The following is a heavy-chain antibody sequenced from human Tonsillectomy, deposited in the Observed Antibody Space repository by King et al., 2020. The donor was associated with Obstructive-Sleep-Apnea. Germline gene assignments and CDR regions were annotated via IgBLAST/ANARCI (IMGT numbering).Heavy chain of an antibody. V-gene: IGHV3-23*04. CDR3: AKDRKNIAVAGTDL. CDR2: ISGSGGST. CDR1: GFTFSSYA. Sequence: VQLVESGGGLVQPGGSLRLSCAASGFTFSSYAMSWVRQAPGKGLEWVSGISGSGGSTYYADSVKVRFTISRDNSKNTLYLQMNRLRAEDTAVYYCAKDRKNIAVAGTDLWGQGTLVTVSS. J-gene: IGHJ4*02. D-gene: IGHD6-19*01.